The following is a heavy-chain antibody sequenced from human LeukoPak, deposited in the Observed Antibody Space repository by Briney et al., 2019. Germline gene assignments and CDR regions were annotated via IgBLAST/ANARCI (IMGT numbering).Heavy chain of an antibody. V-gene: IGHV4-38-2*01. CDR3: ARPALDAFDI. Sequence: SETLSLTXAVSGYSISSGYYWGWIRQPPGKGLEWIGSIYHSGSTYYNPSLKSRVTISVDTSKNQFSLKLSSVTAADTAVYYCARPALDAFDIWGQGTMVTVSS. D-gene: IGHD6-25*01. J-gene: IGHJ3*02. CDR1: GYSISSGYY. CDR2: IYHSGST.